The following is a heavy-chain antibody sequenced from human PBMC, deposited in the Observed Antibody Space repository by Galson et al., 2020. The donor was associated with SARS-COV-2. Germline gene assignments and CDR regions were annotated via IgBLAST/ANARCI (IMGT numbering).Heavy chain of an antibody. J-gene: IGHJ6*02. V-gene: IGHV3-48*03. CDR2: ISSSGSTI. Sequence: GESLKISCAASGFTFSSYEMNWVRQAPGKGLEWVSYISSSGSTIYYADSVKGRFTISRDNAKNSLYLQINSLRAEDTAVYYCARGRSLRDYVPGEGYGMDVWGQGTTVTVSS. CDR1: GFTFSSYE. CDR3: ARGRSLRDYVPGEGYGMDV. D-gene: IGHD3-10*02.